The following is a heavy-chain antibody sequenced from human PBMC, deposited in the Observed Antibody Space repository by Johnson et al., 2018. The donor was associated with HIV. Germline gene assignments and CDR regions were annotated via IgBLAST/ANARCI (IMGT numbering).Heavy chain of an antibody. CDR2: ISSSGSTI. CDR1: GFTFSSYA. J-gene: IGHJ3*02. D-gene: IGHD1-14*01. Sequence: VQLVESGGGVVQPGRSLRLSCAASGFTFSSYAMHWVRQAPGKGPEWVSYISSSGSTIYYADSVKGRFPISRDNAKNSLYLQMNSLRAEDTAVYYCANRGHLAWPETYAFDIWGQGTMVTVSS. CDR3: ANRGHLAWPETYAFDI. V-gene: IGHV3-48*04.